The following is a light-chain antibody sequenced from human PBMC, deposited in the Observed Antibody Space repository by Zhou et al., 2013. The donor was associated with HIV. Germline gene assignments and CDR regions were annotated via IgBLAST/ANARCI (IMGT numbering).Light chain of an antibody. CDR2: RNN. J-gene: IGLJ1*01. CDR1: NSNIGGNT. CDR3: AAWDDSLNGHV. Sequence: QSVLTQPPSASGTPGQRITIACSGGNSNIGGNTVNWYQQLPGSAPKLLIYRNNQRPSGVPDRFSGSKSGTSASLAISGLQSEDEADYHCAAWDDSLNGHVFGAGTKVTV. V-gene: IGLV1-44*01.